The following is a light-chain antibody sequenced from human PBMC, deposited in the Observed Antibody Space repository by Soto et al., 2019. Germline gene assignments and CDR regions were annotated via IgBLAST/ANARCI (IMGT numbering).Light chain of an antibody. CDR2: GAS. V-gene: IGKV3D-15*01. CDR3: EQYDKSIT. CDR1: QSVSSD. Sequence: EIVMTQSPATLSVSPGERATLSCRASQSVSSDLAWYHQKPGQAPRLLIYGASSRATGIPDRFSGSGSGTDFTLTINRLEPEDFAVYYCEQYDKSITFGGGTKVDIK. J-gene: IGKJ4*01.